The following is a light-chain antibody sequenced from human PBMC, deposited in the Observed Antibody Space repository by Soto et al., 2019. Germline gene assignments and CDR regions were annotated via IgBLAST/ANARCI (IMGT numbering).Light chain of an antibody. CDR2: GAS. J-gene: IGKJ3*01. CDR1: QSVSSK. V-gene: IGKV3-15*01. Sequence: EIVMTQSPATLSVSPGEGATLSCRASQSVSSKLAWYQQKPGQAPRLLIYGASTRGTGVPARFSGSGSGTEFTLTISNLQSEDFAVYYCQQLFTYPPTFGPGTKVDIK. CDR3: QQLFTYPPT.